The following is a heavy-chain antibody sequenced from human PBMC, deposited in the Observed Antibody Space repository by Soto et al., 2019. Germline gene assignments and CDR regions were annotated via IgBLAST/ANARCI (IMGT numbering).Heavy chain of an antibody. D-gene: IGHD2-8*01. CDR2: IYYSGST. V-gene: IGHV4-61*01. Sequence: QVQLQESGPGLVKPSETLSLTCTVSGGSVSSGSYYWSWIRQPPGKGLEWIGYIYYSGSTNYNPSLKSRVTISVDTSKNQFSLKLSSVTAADTAVYYCARTYIVLMVYAPYGMDVWGQGTTVTVSS. CDR3: ARTYIVLMVYAPYGMDV. CDR1: GGSVSSGSYY. J-gene: IGHJ6*02.